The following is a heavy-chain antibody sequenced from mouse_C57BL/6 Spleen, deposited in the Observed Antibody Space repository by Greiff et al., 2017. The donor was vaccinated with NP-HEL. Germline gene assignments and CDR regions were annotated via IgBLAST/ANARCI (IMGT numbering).Heavy chain of an antibody. CDR2: IDPSDSYT. Sequence: QVQLQQPGAELVMPGASVKLSCKASGYTFTSYWMHWVKQRPGQGLEWIGEIDPSDSYTNYNQKFKGKSTLTVDKSSSTAYMQLSSLTSEDSAVYYCARSARPIYYGNYDYWGQGTTLTVSS. V-gene: IGHV1-69*01. CDR1: GYTFTSYW. D-gene: IGHD2-1*01. CDR3: ARSARPIYYGNYDY. J-gene: IGHJ2*01.